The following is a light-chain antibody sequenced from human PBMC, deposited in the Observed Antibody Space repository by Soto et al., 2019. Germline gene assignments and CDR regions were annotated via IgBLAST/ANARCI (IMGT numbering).Light chain of an antibody. CDR2: GAS. CDR3: QHYNSWPWT. J-gene: IGKJ1*01. Sequence: EIVLTQSPGTLSLSPVERATLSGMASQSVSNNYLAWYQQKPGQAPRLLIYGASTRATGIPARFSGSGSGTEFTLTISSLQSEDFEVYYCQHYNSWPWTFGQGTKVDIK. V-gene: IGKV3-15*01. CDR1: QSVSNN.